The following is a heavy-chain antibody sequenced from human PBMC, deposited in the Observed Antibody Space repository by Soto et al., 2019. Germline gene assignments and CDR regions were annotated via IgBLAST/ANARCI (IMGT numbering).Heavy chain of an antibody. Sequence: QVRLVQSGAEVKTPGASVKVSCKASGYTFTAYAIHWVRQAPGQGLEWMGWINAGTGETKYLQKFQGRVAISSDASASISYMDLSGLTSEDTAVYYCARLGGSVREPNDYWGQGTLVTVSS. D-gene: IGHD3-10*02. V-gene: IGHV1-3*01. CDR2: INAGTGET. CDR1: GYTFTAYA. CDR3: ARLGGSVREPNDY. J-gene: IGHJ4*02.